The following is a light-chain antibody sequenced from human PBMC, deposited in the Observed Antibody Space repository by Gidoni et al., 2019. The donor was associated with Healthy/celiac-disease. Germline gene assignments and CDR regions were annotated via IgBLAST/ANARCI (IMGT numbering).Light chain of an antibody. V-gene: IGKV3-20*01. J-gene: IGKJ1*01. Sequence: EIVLTQSPGPLSLSPGERATLSCRASQSVSSSYLAWYQQKPGQAPRLLIYGASSRATGIPDRFSGSGSGTDFTLTISRLEPEDFAVYYCQQYGSTETFVPRDQGGNQT. CDR1: QSVSSSY. CDR3: QQYGSTET. CDR2: GAS.